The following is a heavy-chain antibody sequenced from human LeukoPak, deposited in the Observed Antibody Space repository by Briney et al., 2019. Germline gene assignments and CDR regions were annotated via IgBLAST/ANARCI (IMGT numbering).Heavy chain of an antibody. CDR3: GRSMDSSTSRLIEY. J-gene: IGHJ4*02. V-gene: IGHV1-18*01. D-gene: IGHD6-6*01. Sequence: ASVKVSCKASGYTFTSYGISWVRQAPGQGLEWMGWISVYKGNTNYAQKLQGRVTMTTDTSTSTVYMELRSLRSDDTAVYYCGRSMDSSTSRLIEYWGQGTLVTVSS. CDR2: ISVYKGNT. CDR1: GYTFTSYG.